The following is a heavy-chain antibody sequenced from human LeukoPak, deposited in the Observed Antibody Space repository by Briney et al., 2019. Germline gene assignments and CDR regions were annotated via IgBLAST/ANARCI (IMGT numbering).Heavy chain of an antibody. CDR2: ITSSSSST. CDR1: GFTFSGYS. V-gene: IGHV3-21*01. D-gene: IGHD1-26*01. J-gene: IGHJ4*02. Sequence: PGGSLRLSCAASGFTFSGYSMNWVRQGAGKGLDWVSSITSSSSSTYYADSVKGRFTISRDNAKNSLYLHMNSLRAKDTAVYYCAPAGGISTWYFDYWGQGTLVTVSS. CDR3: APAGGISTWYFDY.